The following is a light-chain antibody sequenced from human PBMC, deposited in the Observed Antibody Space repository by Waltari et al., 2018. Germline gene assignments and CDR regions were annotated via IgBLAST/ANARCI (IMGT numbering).Light chain of an antibody. CDR2: AAS. J-gene: IGKJ1*01. CDR1: QSISTY. Sequence: DIQMTQSPSSLSASVGARVTITCRASQSISTYLSWYQQRPGKAPKLLIYAASSLQRGVPSRFSGSGSGTDFTLTISSLQPEDFATYYCQQTNATPWTFGRGTRVEIK. CDR3: QQTNATPWT. V-gene: IGKV1-39*01.